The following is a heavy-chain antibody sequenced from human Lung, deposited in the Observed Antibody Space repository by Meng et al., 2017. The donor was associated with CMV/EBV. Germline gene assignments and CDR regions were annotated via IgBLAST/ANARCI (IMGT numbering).Heavy chain of an antibody. J-gene: IGHJ5*02. V-gene: IGHV3-73*01. Sequence: FTCSGSGMHWVRQASGTGQEWVGRIRSKANSYATAYAASVKGRFTISRDDSKNTAYLQMNSLKTEDTAVYYCTRPGWERSTGVWFDPWGQGTLVTVSS. CDR1: FTCSGSG. CDR2: IRSKANSYAT. D-gene: IGHD1-26*01. CDR3: TRPGWERSTGVWFDP.